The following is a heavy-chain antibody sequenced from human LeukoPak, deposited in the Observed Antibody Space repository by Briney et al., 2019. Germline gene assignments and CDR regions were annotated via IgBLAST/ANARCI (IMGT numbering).Heavy chain of an antibody. J-gene: IGHJ4*02. Sequence: GGSVRLSCAASGFTFSSYSMNWVRQAPGKGLEWVSSISSSSSYIYYADSVKGRFTISRDNAKNSLYLQMNSLRAEDTAVYYCARDRTNYYDSSGYWDYWGQGTLVTVSS. CDR2: ISSSSSYI. CDR3: ARDRTNYYDSSGYWDY. D-gene: IGHD3-22*01. V-gene: IGHV3-21*01. CDR1: GFTFSSYS.